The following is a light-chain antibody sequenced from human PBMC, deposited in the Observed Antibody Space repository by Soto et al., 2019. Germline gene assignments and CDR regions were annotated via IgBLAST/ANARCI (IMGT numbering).Light chain of an antibody. V-gene: IGLV2-23*01. J-gene: IGLJ2*01. CDR1: SGDIGTYYL. CDR2: EGN. CDR3: CSYAGRSTVI. Sequence: QPVLTQPASVSGSPGQSITISCTGTSGDIGTYYLVSWYQQHPGRAPKLIIFEGNKRPSGVSNRFSASKSGNTASLAISGLQAEDEADYHCCSYAGRSTVICGGGTKLTVL.